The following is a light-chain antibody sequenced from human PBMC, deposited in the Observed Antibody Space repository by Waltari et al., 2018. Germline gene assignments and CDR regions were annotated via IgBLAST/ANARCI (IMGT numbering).Light chain of an antibody. CDR2: DVT. CDR1: SRDVGDYNY. CDR3: TSYRRGSALGV. J-gene: IGLJ2*01. Sequence: QSALTQPASVSGSPGQSITISCTGPSRDVGDYNYVSWYQQHPGNAPKLMIYDVTNRPSGVSNRFSGSKSGNTASLTISVLQAEDEADYYCTSYRRGSALGVFGGGTSLTVL. V-gene: IGLV2-14*03.